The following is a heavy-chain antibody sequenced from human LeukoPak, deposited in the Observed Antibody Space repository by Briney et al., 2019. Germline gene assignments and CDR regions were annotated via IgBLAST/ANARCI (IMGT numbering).Heavy chain of an antibody. CDR2: ISGSGGST. J-gene: IGHJ3*02. CDR1: GFTFSNYA. D-gene: IGHD1-26*01. V-gene: IGHV3-23*01. Sequence: GGSMRLSCAASGFTFSNYAMSWVRQAPGKGLEWVSVISGSGGSTYYADSVKGRFTISRDNSKNTLYLQMNSLRAEDTAVYYCAKDPLLDAFDIWGQGTMVTVSS. CDR3: AKDPLLDAFDI.